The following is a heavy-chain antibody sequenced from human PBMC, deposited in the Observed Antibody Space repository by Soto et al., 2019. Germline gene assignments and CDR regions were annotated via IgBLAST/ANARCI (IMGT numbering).Heavy chain of an antibody. Sequence: QLLSLTCTVSGASISSSSWSWIRQPPGKGLEWIVYIFHSGTTNSDPSLKSRVTIPVYTSKNQFSLNLSSLTTAGTAVYFCARGGNRYSSSSSGVGGFDYWGQGTLVTV. D-gene: IGHD5-12*01. J-gene: IGHJ4*02. CDR1: GASISSSS. V-gene: IGHV4-59*01. CDR2: IFHSGTT. CDR3: ARGGNRYSSSSSGVGGFDY.